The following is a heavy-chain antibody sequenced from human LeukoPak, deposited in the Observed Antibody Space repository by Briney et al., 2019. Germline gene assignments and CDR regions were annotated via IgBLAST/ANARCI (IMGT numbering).Heavy chain of an antibody. CDR3: ARTTSLTASGYDY. CDR2: INPNTGDR. Sequence: ASLKVSCKSSGYTFTNYHINWVRQAPGQGLEWMGWINPNTGDRGYAQKFQGRVSITSDTSISTAYMELGSLRSEDKAVYFCARTTSLTASGYDYWGQGTLVTVSS. J-gene: IGHJ4*02. CDR1: GYTFTNYH. V-gene: IGHV1-8*03. D-gene: IGHD4-17*01.